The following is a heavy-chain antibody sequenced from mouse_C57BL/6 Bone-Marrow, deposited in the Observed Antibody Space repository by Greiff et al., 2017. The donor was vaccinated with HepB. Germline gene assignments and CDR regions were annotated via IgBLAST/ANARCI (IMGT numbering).Heavy chain of an antibody. CDR2: ISSGGSYT. Sequence: EVKLVESGGDLVKPGGSLKLSCAASGFTFSSYGMSWVRQTPDKRLEWVATISSGGSYTYYPDSVKGRFTISRDNAKNTLYLQMSSLKSEDTAMYYCARHVVTTMDYWDQGTSVTVSS. D-gene: IGHD2-2*01. CDR1: GFTFSSYG. V-gene: IGHV5-6*02. J-gene: IGHJ4*01. CDR3: ARHVVTTMDY.